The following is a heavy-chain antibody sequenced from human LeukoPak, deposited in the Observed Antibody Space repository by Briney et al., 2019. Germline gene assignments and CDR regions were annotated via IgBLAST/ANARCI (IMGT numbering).Heavy chain of an antibody. CDR1: GYTFTSYG. Sequence: ASVKVSCRASGYTFTSYGISWVRQAPGQGLEWMGWISAYNGNTNYAQKLQGRVTMTTDTSTSTAYMELRSLRSDDTAVYYCARDSGSYYGYYYYYGMDVWGQGTTVTVSS. V-gene: IGHV1-18*01. J-gene: IGHJ6*02. D-gene: IGHD1-26*01. CDR2: ISAYNGNT. CDR3: ARDSGSYYGYYYYYGMDV.